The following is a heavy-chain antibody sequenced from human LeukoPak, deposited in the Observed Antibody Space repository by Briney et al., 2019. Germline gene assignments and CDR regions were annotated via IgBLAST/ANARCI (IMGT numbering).Heavy chain of an antibody. D-gene: IGHD1-26*01. J-gene: IGHJ4*02. CDR3: ATPEGNSGSYED. CDR2: INAGNGNT. Sequence: GASVKVSCKASGYTFTSYAMHWVRQAPGQRLEWMGWINAGNGNTKYSQKFQGRVTITADKSTSTAYMELSSLRSEDTAVYYCATPEGNSGSYEDWGQGTLVTVSS. CDR1: GYTFTSYA. V-gene: IGHV1-3*01.